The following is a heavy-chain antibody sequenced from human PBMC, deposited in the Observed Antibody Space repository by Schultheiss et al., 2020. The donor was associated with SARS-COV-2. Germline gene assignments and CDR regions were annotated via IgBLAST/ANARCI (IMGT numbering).Heavy chain of an antibody. Sequence: SETLSLTCTVSGGSISSYYWSWIRQPPGKGLEWIGSIYYSGSTYYNPSLKSRVTISVDTSKNQFSLKLSSVTAADTAVYYCASIGHFDYWGQGTLVTVSS. V-gene: IGHV4-59*05. CDR3: ASIGHFDY. CDR1: GGSISSYY. CDR2: IYYSGST. J-gene: IGHJ4*02. D-gene: IGHD3-3*02.